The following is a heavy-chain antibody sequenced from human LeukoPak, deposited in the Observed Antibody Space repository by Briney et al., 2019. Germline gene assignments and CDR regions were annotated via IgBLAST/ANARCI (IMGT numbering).Heavy chain of an antibody. CDR2: ISAYNGNT. CDR1: GYTFTSYG. J-gene: IGHJ6*03. CDR3: ARDWGYLDYYYYMDV. Sequence: ASVKVSCKASGYTFTSYGISWVRQAPGQGPEWMGWISAYNGNTNYAQKLQGRVTMTTDTSTSTAYMELRSLRSDDTAVYYCARDWGYLDYYYYMDVWGKGTTVTVSS. V-gene: IGHV1-18*01. D-gene: IGHD7-27*01.